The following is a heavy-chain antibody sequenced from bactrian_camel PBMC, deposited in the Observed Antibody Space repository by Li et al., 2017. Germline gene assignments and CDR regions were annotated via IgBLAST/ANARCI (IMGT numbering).Heavy chain of an antibody. CDR1: GYSHSRYC. V-gene: IGHV3S53*01. D-gene: IGHD1*01. CDR2: IDDDGNK. Sequence: HVQLVESGGGSVQAGGSLRLSCVASGYSHSRYCMAWYRQVAGKEREPVAAIDDDGNKMYADSVKGRFTISLDTAKETMYLRMDNLKPEDTAIYYCAGEIICGVCSHDRVANLVGGVRGPRSPS. CDR3: AGEIICGVCSHDRVANLVG. J-gene: IGHJ6*01.